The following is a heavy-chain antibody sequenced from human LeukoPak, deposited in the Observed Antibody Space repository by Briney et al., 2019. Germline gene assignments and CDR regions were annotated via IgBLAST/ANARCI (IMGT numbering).Heavy chain of an antibody. Sequence: GGSLRLSCAASGFTFSSYGMHWGRQAPGKGLEWVAVISYDGSNKYYADSVKGRFTISRDNSKNTLYLQMNSLRAEDTAVYYCAKIVTVAGDYWGQGTLVTVSS. J-gene: IGHJ4*02. CDR1: GFTFSSYG. D-gene: IGHD6-19*01. CDR2: ISYDGSNK. CDR3: AKIVTVAGDY. V-gene: IGHV3-30*18.